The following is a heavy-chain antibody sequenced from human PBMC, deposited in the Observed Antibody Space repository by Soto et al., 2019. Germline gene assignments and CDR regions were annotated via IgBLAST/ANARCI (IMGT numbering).Heavy chain of an antibody. J-gene: IGHJ6*02. V-gene: IGHV3-48*02. Sequence: EVQLVESGGGLIQRGGSLRLSCAASGFTFGHYSMNWVRQAPGKGPEWVSYISSDNRTINYADSVKGRFIITRDNAKQSLYLQMHSLRDEDAAVYYCAREGWPLLQSGMDVWGQGTTVTVSS. D-gene: IGHD2-15*01. CDR3: AREGWPLLQSGMDV. CDR1: GFTFGHYS. CDR2: ISSDNRTI.